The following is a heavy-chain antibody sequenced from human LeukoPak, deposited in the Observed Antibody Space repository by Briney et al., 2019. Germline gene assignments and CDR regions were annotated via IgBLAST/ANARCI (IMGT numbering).Heavy chain of an antibody. J-gene: IGHJ4*02. V-gene: IGHV3-74*01. D-gene: IGHD6-13*01. CDR1: GFPFSSYW. Sequence: SGGSLRLSCAASGFPFSSYWMHWVRQAPGTGLVWVSRIDSGGSGTSYADSVKGRFTISRDNAKNTLYLQMNSLRAEDTAVYYCAREGHLVSRFDYWGQGTLVTVSS. CDR3: AREGHLVSRFDY. CDR2: IDSGGSGT.